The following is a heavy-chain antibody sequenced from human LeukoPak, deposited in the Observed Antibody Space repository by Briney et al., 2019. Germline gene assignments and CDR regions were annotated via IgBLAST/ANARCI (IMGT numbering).Heavy chain of an antibody. Sequence: PGGSLRLSCAASGFTFSSYAMHWVRQAPGKGLEYVSAISSNGGSTYYANSVKGRFTISRDNAKNTLYLQMNSLRAEDTAVYYCARDLMGSLDYWGQGTLVTVSS. D-gene: IGHD3-10*01. CDR3: ARDLMGSLDY. V-gene: IGHV3-64*01. J-gene: IGHJ4*02. CDR1: GFTFSSYA. CDR2: ISSNGGST.